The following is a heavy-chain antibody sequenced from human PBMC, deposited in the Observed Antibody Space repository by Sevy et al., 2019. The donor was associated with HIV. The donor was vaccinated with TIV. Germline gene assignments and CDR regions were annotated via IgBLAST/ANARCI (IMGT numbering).Heavy chain of an antibody. Sequence: GGSLRLSCAASGFTFSSYAMSWVRQAPGKGLEWVSAITGTGSSTNYADSVKGRFTISRDNSKNTLYLQMNSLRAEDTAVYYCAKGGIWSPPTWFDPWGQGTLDTVSS. CDR1: GFTFSSYA. CDR3: AKGGIWSPPTWFDP. D-gene: IGHD3-3*01. J-gene: IGHJ5*02. CDR2: ITGTGSST. V-gene: IGHV3-23*01.